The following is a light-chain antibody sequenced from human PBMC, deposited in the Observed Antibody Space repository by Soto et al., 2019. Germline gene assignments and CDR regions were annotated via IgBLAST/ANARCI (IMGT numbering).Light chain of an antibody. CDR2: GAS. CDR1: QSVDSSY. Sequence: EIVLTQSPGTLSLSPGERATLSCRASQSVDSSYLAWYQQRPGQPPRLLIYGASSRATGFPDRFSGSGSGTDFTLTISRLEPEDFAVYYCQQYGRSITFGQGTRLEIK. J-gene: IGKJ5*01. CDR3: QQYGRSIT. V-gene: IGKV3-20*01.